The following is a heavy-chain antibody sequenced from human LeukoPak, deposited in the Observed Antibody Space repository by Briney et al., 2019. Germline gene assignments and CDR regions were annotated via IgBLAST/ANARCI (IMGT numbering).Heavy chain of an antibody. J-gene: IGHJ6*03. CDR2: ISSSSSYI. D-gene: IGHD5-18*01. CDR3: ARTPERAGGALDTKDDGYPYYYYYYMDV. CDR1: GFTFSSYS. V-gene: IGHV3-21*01. Sequence: PGGSLRLSCAASGFTFSSYSMNWVRQAPGKGLEWVSSISSSSSYIYYADSVKGRFTISRDNAKNSLYLQMNSLRAEDTAVYYCARTPERAGGALDTKDDGYPYYYYYYMDVWGKGTTVTVSS.